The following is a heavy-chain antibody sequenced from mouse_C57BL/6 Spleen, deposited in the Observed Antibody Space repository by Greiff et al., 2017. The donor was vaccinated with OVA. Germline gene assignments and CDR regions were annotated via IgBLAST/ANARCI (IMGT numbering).Heavy chain of an antibody. Sequence: EVKLVESGGGLVKPGGSLKLSCAASGFTFSDYGMHWVRQAPEKGLEWVAYISSGSSTIYYADTVKGRFTISRDNAKNTLFLQMTSLRSEDTAMYYCARTLYSNYGVADWGQGTLVTVSA. D-gene: IGHD2-5*01. V-gene: IGHV5-17*01. CDR3: ARTLYSNYGVAD. CDR1: GFTFSDYG. CDR2: ISSGSSTI. J-gene: IGHJ3*01.